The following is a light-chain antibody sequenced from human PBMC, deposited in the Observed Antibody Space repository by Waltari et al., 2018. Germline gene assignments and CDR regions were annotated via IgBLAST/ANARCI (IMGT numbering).Light chain of an antibody. Sequence: SYVLTQPPSVSVAPGQTARITCGGNNIGGKSVHWYQHRPGQAPVLVVYDDSDRPSGIPERFSGANSGNTATLTISRVGAGDEADYFCQVWESRSDLVVFGGGTKLTVL. CDR1: NIGGKS. CDR3: QVWESRSDLVV. V-gene: IGLV3-21*02. CDR2: DDS. J-gene: IGLJ2*01.